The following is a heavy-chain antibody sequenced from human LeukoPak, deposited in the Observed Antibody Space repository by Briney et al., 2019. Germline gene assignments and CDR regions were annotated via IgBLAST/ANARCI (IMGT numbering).Heavy chain of an antibody. CDR2: ISYDGSNK. Sequence: GRSLRLSCAASGFTFSSYAMHWVRQAPGKGLEWVAVISYDGSNKYYADSVKGRFTISRDNAKNSLYLQMNSLRAEDMAVYYCASYAGGGTAGSDFWGQGTLVTVSS. J-gene: IGHJ4*02. CDR1: GFTFSSYA. D-gene: IGHD6-19*01. V-gene: IGHV3-30-3*01. CDR3: ASYAGGGTAGSDF.